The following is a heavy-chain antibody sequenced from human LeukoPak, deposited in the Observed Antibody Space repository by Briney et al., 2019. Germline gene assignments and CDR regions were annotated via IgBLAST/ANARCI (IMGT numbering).Heavy chain of an antibody. CDR1: GFTFSSYS. J-gene: IGHJ4*02. Sequence: GGSLRLSCAASGFTFSSYSMNWVRQAPGKGLEWVSSISSSSSYIYYADSVKGRFTISRDNAKNSLYLQMNSLRAEDTAVYYCARDVSAGYSSSWYFDYWGQGTLVTVS. D-gene: IGHD6-13*01. CDR2: ISSSSSYI. CDR3: ARDVSAGYSSSWYFDY. V-gene: IGHV3-21*01.